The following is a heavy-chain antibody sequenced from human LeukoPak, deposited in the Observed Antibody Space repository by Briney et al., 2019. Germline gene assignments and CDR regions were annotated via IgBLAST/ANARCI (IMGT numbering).Heavy chain of an antibody. Sequence: GGSLRLSCAASRFTFSNYGMTWVRQAPGKGLEWVSSISGSGGSTYYVDSVKGRFTISRDNSKNTLYLQMNSLRAEDTAVYYCAKDDSDIVVVLAAHLDYWGQGTLVTVSS. CDR1: RFTFSNYG. CDR3: AKDDSDIVVVLAAHLDY. V-gene: IGHV3-23*01. J-gene: IGHJ4*02. CDR2: ISGSGGST. D-gene: IGHD2-2*01.